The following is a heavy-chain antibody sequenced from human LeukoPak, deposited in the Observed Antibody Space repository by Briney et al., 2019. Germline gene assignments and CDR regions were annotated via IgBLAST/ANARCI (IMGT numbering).Heavy chain of an antibody. J-gene: IGHJ4*02. CDR1: GGSISSSSYY. Sequence: PSETLSLTCTVSGGSISSSSYYWGWIRQPPGKGLEWIGEINHSGSTNYNPSLKSRVTISVDTSKNQFSLKLSSVTAADTAVYYCARTRIAVAVQIDFDYWGQGILVTVSS. V-gene: IGHV4-39*07. CDR3: ARTRIAVAVQIDFDY. D-gene: IGHD6-19*01. CDR2: INHSGST.